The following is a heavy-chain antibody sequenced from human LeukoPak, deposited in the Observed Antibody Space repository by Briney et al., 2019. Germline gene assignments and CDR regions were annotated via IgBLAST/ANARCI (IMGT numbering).Heavy chain of an antibody. CDR3: AKGATRYSYGSLHDY. V-gene: IGHV3-30*18. D-gene: IGHD5-18*01. CDR2: ISYDGSNK. J-gene: IGHJ4*02. CDR1: GFTFSSYG. Sequence: GGSLRLPCAASGFTFSSYGMHWVRQAPGKGLEWVAVISYDGSNKYYADSVKGRFTISRDNSKNTLYLQMNSLRAEDTAVYYCAKGATRYSYGSLHDYWGQGTLVTVS.